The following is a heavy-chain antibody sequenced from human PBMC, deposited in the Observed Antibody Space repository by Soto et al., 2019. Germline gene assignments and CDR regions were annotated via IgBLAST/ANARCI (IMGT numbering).Heavy chain of an antibody. CDR3: ARNKVVPALQYYYYYMDV. CDR2: ISSSSSYI. CDR1: GFTFSSYS. D-gene: IGHD2-2*01. J-gene: IGHJ6*03. V-gene: IGHV3-21*01. Sequence: EVQLVESGGGLVKPGGSLRLSCAASGFTFSSYSMNWVRQAPGKGLEWVSSISSSSSYIYYADSVKGRFTISRDNAKNSLYLQMISLRAEDTAVYYCARNKVVPALQYYYYYMDVWGKGTTVTVSS.